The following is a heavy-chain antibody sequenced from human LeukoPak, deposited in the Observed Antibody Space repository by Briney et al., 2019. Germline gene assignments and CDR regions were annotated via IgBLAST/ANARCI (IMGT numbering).Heavy chain of an antibody. CDR2: IYSGGST. CDR1: GFTVSSNY. Sequence: GGSLRLSCAASGFTVSSNYMSWVRQAPGKGLEWVSVIYSGGSTYYADSVKGRFTISRDNSKNTLYLQMNSLRAEDTAVYYCAKLGPPIVGATMLGGWFDYWGQGTLVTVSS. CDR3: AKLGPPIVGATMLGGWFDY. D-gene: IGHD1-26*01. V-gene: IGHV3-53*01. J-gene: IGHJ4*02.